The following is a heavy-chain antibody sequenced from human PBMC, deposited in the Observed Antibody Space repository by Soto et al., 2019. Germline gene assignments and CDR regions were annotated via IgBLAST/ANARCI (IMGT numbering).Heavy chain of an antibody. J-gene: IGHJ4*02. Sequence: TSETLSLTCTVSGGSISRSSSYWGWIRQPPGEGLEYIGSINYSGHTYFNPSLKSRVTISVDTSKNQFSLKLSSVTAADTAVYFCARLPELDYWGQGTLVTVSS. D-gene: IGHD1-1*01. V-gene: IGHV4-39*01. CDR1: GGSISRSSSY. CDR3: ARLPELDY. CDR2: INYSGHT.